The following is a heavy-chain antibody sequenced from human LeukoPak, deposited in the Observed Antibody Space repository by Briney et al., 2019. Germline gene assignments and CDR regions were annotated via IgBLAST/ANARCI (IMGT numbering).Heavy chain of an antibody. V-gene: IGHV3-23*01. Sequence: GSLRLSCAASGFTFSSYGMSWVRQTPGEGLEWISSISGNAGTTYYADSVKGRFTISRDNSRNTLYLQMNSLRDEDTAVYYCGRGRLYGSGTYYVFDYWGRGTLVTVSS. CDR3: GRGRLYGSGTYYVFDY. CDR2: ISGNAGTT. J-gene: IGHJ4*02. D-gene: IGHD3-10*01. CDR1: GFTFSSYG.